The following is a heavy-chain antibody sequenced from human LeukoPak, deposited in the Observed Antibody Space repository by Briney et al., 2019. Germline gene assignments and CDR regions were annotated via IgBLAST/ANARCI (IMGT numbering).Heavy chain of an antibody. D-gene: IGHD3-3*02. CDR1: GFTCSSYV. CDR3: AKAAFSRTSYFDY. J-gene: IGHJ4*02. V-gene: IGHV3-23*01. CDR2: ISGSGGST. Sequence: GGSLRLSCAASGFTCSSYVMSWVRQAPGKVLEWVSAISGSGGSTYYADSVKGRFTISRDNSKNTLYLQMDSLRADDTAVYYCAKAAFSRTSYFDYWGQGTLVTASS.